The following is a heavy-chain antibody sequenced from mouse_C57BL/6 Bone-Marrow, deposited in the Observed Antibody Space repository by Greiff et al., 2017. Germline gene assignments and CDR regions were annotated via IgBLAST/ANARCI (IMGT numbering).Heavy chain of an antibody. CDR1: GYSITSGYY. V-gene: IGHV3-6*01. Sequence: LQESGPGLVKPSQSLSLTCSVTGYSITSGYYWNWIRQFPGNKLEWMGYISYDGSNNYNPSLKNRISITRDTSKNQFFLKLNSVTTEDTATYYCARGPHYGSSYFDYWGQGTTLTVSS. D-gene: IGHD1-1*01. CDR3: ARGPHYGSSYFDY. J-gene: IGHJ2*01. CDR2: ISYDGSN.